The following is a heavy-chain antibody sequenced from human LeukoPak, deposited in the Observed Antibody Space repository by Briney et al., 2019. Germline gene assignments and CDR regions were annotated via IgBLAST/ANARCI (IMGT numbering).Heavy chain of an antibody. CDR1: TFTFSRYS. J-gene: IGHJ4*02. V-gene: IGHV3-23*01. D-gene: IGHD4-11*01. CDR3: ASVTTHGVSHYEYKY. Sequence: GGSLRLSCAASTFTFSRYSMNWIRQAPGKGLEWVSAISGSGGSTYYADSVKGRFTISRDNSKNTLYLQMNSLRAEDTAVYYCASVTTHGVSHYEYKYWGQGTLVTVSS. CDR2: ISGSGGST.